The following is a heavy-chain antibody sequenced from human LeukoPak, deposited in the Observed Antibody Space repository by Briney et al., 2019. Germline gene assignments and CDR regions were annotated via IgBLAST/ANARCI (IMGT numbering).Heavy chain of an antibody. CDR2: INPSGGST. D-gene: IGHD3-10*01. Sequence: ASVKVSCKASGYTFTSYYMHWVRQAPGQGLEWMGIINPSGGSTSYAQKFQGRVTMTTDTSTSTAYMELRSLRSDDTAVYYCARDSGSYSLWGQGTLVTVSS. V-gene: IGHV1-46*01. CDR3: ARDSGSYSL. CDR1: GYTFTSYY. J-gene: IGHJ4*02.